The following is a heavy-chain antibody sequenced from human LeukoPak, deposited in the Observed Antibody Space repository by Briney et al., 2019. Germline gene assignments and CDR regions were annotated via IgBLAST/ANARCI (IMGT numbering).Heavy chain of an antibody. D-gene: IGHD1-26*01. J-gene: IGHJ6*02. CDR1: GFTFSSYG. CDR2: ISYDGSNK. V-gene: IGHV3-30*18. CDR3: AKGEWELKEDYYYGMGD. Sequence: PGGSLRLSCAASGFTFSSYGMHWVRQAPGKGLEWVAIISYDGSNKYYADSVKGRFTISRDNSKNTLYLQMNSLRVEDTAVYYCAKGEWELKEDYYYGMGDWGQGTTVTVSS.